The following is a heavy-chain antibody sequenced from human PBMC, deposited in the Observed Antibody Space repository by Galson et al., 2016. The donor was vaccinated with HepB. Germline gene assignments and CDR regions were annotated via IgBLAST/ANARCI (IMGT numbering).Heavy chain of an antibody. J-gene: IGHJ4*02. Sequence: SCKASGGTFRNYAFSWVRQAPGQGLECMGGIIPMFGSTNYAQNFQGRVTITADESTSTAYMELSSLRSEDTAIYYCATGITNSLFDSWGQGTLVTVSS. CDR3: ATGITNSLFDS. V-gene: IGHV1-69*01. CDR1: GGTFRNYA. D-gene: IGHD1-14*01. CDR2: IIPMFGST.